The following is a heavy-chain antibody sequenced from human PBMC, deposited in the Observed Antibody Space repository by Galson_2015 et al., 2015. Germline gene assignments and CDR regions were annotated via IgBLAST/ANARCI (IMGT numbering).Heavy chain of an antibody. V-gene: IGHV3-21*01. J-gene: IGHJ6*02. Sequence: SLRLCCAASGLTFSSYSLNWVRQALGKGLEWVSFISSSSTYIYYADSVKGRFTISRDNAKNSLYLQMNSLRVEDTAVYYCARADSGITFGGVIPLGMDVWGQGTTVTVSS. CDR3: ARADSGITFGGVIPLGMDV. CDR1: GLTFSSYS. D-gene: IGHD3-16*02. CDR2: ISSSSTYI.